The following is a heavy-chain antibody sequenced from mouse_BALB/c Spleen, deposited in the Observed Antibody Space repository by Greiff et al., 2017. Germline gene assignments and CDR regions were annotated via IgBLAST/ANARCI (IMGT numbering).Heavy chain of an antibody. CDR1: GFTFSSFG. J-gene: IGHJ4*01. CDR3: ARSYYGNFYAMDY. Sequence: EVLVVESGGGLVQPGGSRKLSCAASGFTFSSFGMHWVRQAPEKGLEWVAYISSGSSTIYYADTVKGRFTISRDNPKNTLFLQMTSLRSEDTAMYYCARSYYGNFYAMDYWGQGTSVTVSS. V-gene: IGHV5-17*02. CDR2: ISSGSSTI. D-gene: IGHD2-10*01.